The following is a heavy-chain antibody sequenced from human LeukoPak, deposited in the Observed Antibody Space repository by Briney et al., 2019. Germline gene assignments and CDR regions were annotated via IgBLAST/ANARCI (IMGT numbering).Heavy chain of an antibody. CDR2: IYYSGST. CDR1: GGSISSYY. V-gene: IGHV4-59*01. CDR3: ARGWDSSGWDY. J-gene: IGHJ4*02. D-gene: IGHD6-19*01. Sequence: SETLSLTCTVSGGSISSYYWSWIRQPPRKGLEWIGYIYYSGSTNYNPSLKSRVTISVDTSKNQFSLKLSSVTAADTAVYCCARGWDSSGWDYWGQGTLVTVSS.